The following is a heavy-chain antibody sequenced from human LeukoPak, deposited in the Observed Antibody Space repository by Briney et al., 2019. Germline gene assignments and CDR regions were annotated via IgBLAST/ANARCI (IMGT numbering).Heavy chain of an antibody. J-gene: IGHJ6*02. D-gene: IGHD4-17*01. CDR3: ATSPPYGDFHYYYNMDV. CDR1: GGSISSSTYY. CDR2: ISYSGST. Sequence: SETLSLTCTVSGGSISSSTYYWDWIRQPPGKGLEWIGSISYSGSTYYNPSLKSRVTISVDTSKNQFSLKLRSVTAADTAVHYCATSPPYGDFHYYYNMDVWGQGTTVTVSS. V-gene: IGHV4-39*01.